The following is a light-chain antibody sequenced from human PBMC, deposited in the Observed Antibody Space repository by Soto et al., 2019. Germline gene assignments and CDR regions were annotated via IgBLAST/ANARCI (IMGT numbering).Light chain of an antibody. CDR3: QQYDNWPVT. Sequence: EIVMTQSPATLSVSPGDTTRLSCRASQSINSDVAWYQQKVGQTPRLLIHGASTRDTGIAARFSGSGSGTEFTLTISGLQSEDFATYYCQQYDNWPVTFGGGTQVEIK. V-gene: IGKV3D-15*01. CDR1: QSINSD. J-gene: IGKJ4*01. CDR2: GAS.